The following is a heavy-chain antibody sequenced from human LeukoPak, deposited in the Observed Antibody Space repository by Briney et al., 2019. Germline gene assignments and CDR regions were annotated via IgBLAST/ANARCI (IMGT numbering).Heavy chain of an antibody. CDR2: VFYNGNT. D-gene: IGHD3-10*01. J-gene: IGHJ5*02. Sequence: LSETLSLTCIVSGGSINTYYWTWIRQPPGKGLEWIGYVFYNGNTNYNPSLKGRVTISLDTSKNHFSLKLTSVTAADTAVYHCARNGAYGSGSYYPIDLWGQGTLVTVSS. V-gene: IGHV4-59*01. CDR1: GGSINTYY. CDR3: ARNGAYGSGSYYPIDL.